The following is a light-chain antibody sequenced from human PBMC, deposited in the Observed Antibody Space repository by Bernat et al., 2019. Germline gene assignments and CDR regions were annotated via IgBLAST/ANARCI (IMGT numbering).Light chain of an antibody. J-gene: IGLJ3*02. V-gene: IGLV6-57*04. CDR1: SGSIASNY. CDR3: QSYDSSNHWV. CDR2: EDN. Sequence: FMLTQPHSVSESPGKTVTISCTRSSGSIASNYVQWYQQRPGSAPTTVIYEDNQRPSGVPDRFSGSIDSSSNSASLTISGLKTEEEADYYCQSYDSSNHWVFGGGTKLTVL.